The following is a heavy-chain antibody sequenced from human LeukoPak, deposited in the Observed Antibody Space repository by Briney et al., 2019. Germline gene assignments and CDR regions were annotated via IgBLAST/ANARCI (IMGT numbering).Heavy chain of an antibody. J-gene: IGHJ4*02. V-gene: IGHV3-21*01. CDR1: GFTFSSYS. CDR3: ATSPPGGSIAN. D-gene: IGHD3-16*01. Sequence: GGSLRLSCAASGFTFSSYSMNWVRQAPGQGLEWVSSISRDSRTIFYADSVKGRFTVSRDNAKNSLYLQMNSLRAEDTAVYYCATSPPGGSIANWGQGTLVTVSS. CDR2: ISRDSRTI.